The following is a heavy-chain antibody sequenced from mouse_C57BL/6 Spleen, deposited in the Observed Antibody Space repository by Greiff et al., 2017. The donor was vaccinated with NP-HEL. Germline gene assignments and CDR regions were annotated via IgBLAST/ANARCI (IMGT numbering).Heavy chain of an antibody. CDR1: GYTFTSYW. D-gene: IGHD1-1*02. Sequence: QVQLQQPGAELVKPGASVKLSCKASGYTFTSYWMHWVKQRPGQGLEWIGMIHPNSGSTNYNEKFKSKATLTVDKSSSTAYMQLSRLTSEDSAVYYGARGNYGYYAMDYWGQGTSVTVSS. CDR2: IHPNSGST. CDR3: ARGNYGYYAMDY. J-gene: IGHJ4*01. V-gene: IGHV1-64*01.